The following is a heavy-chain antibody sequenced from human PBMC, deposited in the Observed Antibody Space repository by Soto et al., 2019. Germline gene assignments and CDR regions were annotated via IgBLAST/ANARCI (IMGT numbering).Heavy chain of an antibody. CDR1: GYTFTRYN. V-gene: IGHV1-46*01. CDR3: ARVRGGGIGYFFDY. J-gene: IGHJ4*01. Sequence: GASVKVSCKASGYTFTRYNVHWVRQAPGQGLEWMAIINPSGGTTYYVQKFEGRVTLTTDTSTSTVYMELSSLRSDDTAVYYCARVRGGGIGYFFDYWGQEPWSPSPQ. CDR2: INPSGGTT. D-gene: IGHD2-15*01.